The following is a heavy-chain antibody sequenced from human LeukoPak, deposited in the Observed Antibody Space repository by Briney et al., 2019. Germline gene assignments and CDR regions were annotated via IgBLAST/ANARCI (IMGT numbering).Heavy chain of an antibody. CDR2: IYYSGST. D-gene: IGHD2-2*01. J-gene: IGHJ4*02. Sequence: KTSETPSLTCTVSGGSISSSSYYWGWIRQPPGKGLEWIGSIYYSGSTYYNPSLKSRVTISVDTSKNQFSLKLSSVTAADTAVYYCASTPYCSSTSCRFDYWGQGTLVTVSS. V-gene: IGHV4-39*01. CDR3: ASTPYCSSTSCRFDY. CDR1: GGSISSSSYY.